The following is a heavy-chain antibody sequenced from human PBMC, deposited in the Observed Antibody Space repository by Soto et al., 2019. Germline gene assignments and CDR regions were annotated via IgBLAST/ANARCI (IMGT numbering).Heavy chain of an antibody. V-gene: IGHV4-59*08. CDR2: IFDSGNA. CDR3: ARQPGAMVRSGGPYYYMDV. D-gene: IGHD5-18*01. J-gene: IGHJ6*03. Sequence: SETLSLTCTVSGGSINSYCWSWIRQPPGKGLEWIAYIFDSGNANYNPSLKSRVTISVDTSKNQFSLKLTSVTAADTAVYYCARQPGAMVRSGGPYYYMDVWGKGTTVTVSS. CDR1: GGSINSYC.